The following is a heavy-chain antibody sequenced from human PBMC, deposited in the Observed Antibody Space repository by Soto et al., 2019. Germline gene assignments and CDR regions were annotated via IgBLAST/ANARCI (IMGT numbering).Heavy chain of an antibody. V-gene: IGHV3-21*01. D-gene: IGHD6-13*01. J-gene: IGHJ4*02. Sequence: PGGSQRLSCAASGFTFSSYSMNWVRQAPGMGLEWVSSISSSSSYIYYADSVKGRFTISRDNAKNSLYLQMNSLRAEDTAVYYCARTEVELVAVAAPIFDWGQGTLVTVSS. CDR1: GFTFSSYS. CDR2: ISSSSSYI. CDR3: ARTEVELVAVAAPIFD.